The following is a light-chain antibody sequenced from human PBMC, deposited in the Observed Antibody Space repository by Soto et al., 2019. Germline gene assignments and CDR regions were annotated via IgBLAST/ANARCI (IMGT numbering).Light chain of an antibody. Sequence: VLTQSPGTLSLSPGERATLSCRASQSVRGDYLAWYQQRPGQAPRLLIYGASSRATGIPDRFSGSGSGTDFTLTIIRLEPEDFAVYDCQQYRGYPLAFGPRTKVEI. J-gene: IGKJ1*01. V-gene: IGKV3-20*01. CDR3: QQYRGYPLA. CDR2: GAS. CDR1: QSVRGDY.